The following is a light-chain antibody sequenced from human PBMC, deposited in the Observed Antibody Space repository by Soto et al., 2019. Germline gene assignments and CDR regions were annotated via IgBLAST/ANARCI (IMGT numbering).Light chain of an antibody. V-gene: IGLV1-40*01. CDR3: QSYDTSLSSYV. CDR2: ANN. CDR1: GSNIGAGYD. J-gene: IGLJ1*01. Sequence: QSVLTQPPSVAGAPGQRVTISCTGSGSNIGAGYDVHWYQQLPGTAPKLLIYANNDRPSGVPDRFSGSKSGTSASLAITGLRAEDDADYYCQSYDTSLSSYVFGTGTKLTVL.